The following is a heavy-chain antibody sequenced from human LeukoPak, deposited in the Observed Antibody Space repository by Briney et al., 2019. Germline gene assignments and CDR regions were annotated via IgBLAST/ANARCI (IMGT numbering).Heavy chain of an antibody. J-gene: IGHJ4*02. CDR2: INEDATTI. V-gene: IGHV3-74*01. CDR3: VRDLILVWTPGDDFDF. Sequence: PGGSLRLSCAASGFTFNDHAMYWVRQAPGKGLEWVSRINEDATTITYADSVKGRFIISRDNSKKSLYLQMNNLRAEDTAVYYCVRDLILVWTPGDDFDFWGQGTLVIVSS. D-gene: IGHD3-16*01. CDR1: GFTFNDHA.